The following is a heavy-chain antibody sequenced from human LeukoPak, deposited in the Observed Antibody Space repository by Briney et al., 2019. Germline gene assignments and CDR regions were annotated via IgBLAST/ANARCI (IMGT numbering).Heavy chain of an antibody. CDR2: IYPGDSDT. V-gene: IGHV5-51*01. J-gene: IGHJ6*03. Sequence: PGKSLKISCKGSGYSFTSYWIGWVRQMPGKGLEWMGIIYPGDSDTRYSPSFQGQVTISADKSIRTAYLQWSSLKASDTAMYYCARHPQMGNYYYYMDVWGKGTTVTVSS. CDR1: GYSFTSYW. CDR3: ARHPQMGNYYYYMDV. D-gene: IGHD7-27*01.